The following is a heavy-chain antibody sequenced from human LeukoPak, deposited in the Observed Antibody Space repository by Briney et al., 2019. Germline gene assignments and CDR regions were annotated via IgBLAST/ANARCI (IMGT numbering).Heavy chain of an antibody. Sequence: SQTLSLTCTVSGGSISSGSYYWSWLRQPAGKGLEWIGRIYISGSTNYNPSLKNRATISVDTSKNQFSLKLNSVTAADTAVYYCARDMSGSSSLGSNIDYWGQGTLVTVSS. D-gene: IGHD1-26*01. CDR3: ARDMSGSSSLGSNIDY. V-gene: IGHV4-61*02. CDR1: GGSISSGSYY. CDR2: IYISGST. J-gene: IGHJ4*02.